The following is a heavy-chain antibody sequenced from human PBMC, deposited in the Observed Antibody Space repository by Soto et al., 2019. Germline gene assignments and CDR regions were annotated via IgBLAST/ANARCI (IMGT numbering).Heavy chain of an antibody. D-gene: IGHD3-10*01. CDR3: ARASSGSYDYYYYYGMDV. Sequence: QVQLVESGGGVVQPGRSLRLSCAASGFTFSSYAMHWVRQAPGKGLEWVAVISYDGSNKYYADSVKGRFTISRDNSKNTXXLQMNSLRAEDTAVYYCARASSGSYDYYYYYGMDVWGQGTTVTVSS. V-gene: IGHV3-30-3*01. CDR1: GFTFSSYA. J-gene: IGHJ6*02. CDR2: ISYDGSNK.